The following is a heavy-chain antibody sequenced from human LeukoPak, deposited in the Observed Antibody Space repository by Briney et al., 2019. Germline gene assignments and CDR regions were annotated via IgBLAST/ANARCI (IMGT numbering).Heavy chain of an antibody. D-gene: IGHD6-6*01. CDR1: GGTISSYN. CDR3: AKNVYTNSWAHFFDY. J-gene: IGHJ4*02. Sequence: SETLSLTCAVSGGTISSYNWSWIRQPAGKGLEWIGRIDASGSSNYNPSLKSRVTMSVDTSKNQFSLKLSSVTAADTAVYYCAKNVYTNSWAHFFDYWGQGTLVTVSS. V-gene: IGHV4-59*10. CDR2: IDASGSS.